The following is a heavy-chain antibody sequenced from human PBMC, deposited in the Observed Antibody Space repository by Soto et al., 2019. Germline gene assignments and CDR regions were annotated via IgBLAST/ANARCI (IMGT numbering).Heavy chain of an antibody. J-gene: IGHJ4*02. D-gene: IGHD1-26*01. CDR3: AMWRSYSGSYCFDY. CDR2: IIPKYDSV. V-gene: IGHV1-69*06. Sequence: QVQLVQSGAEVKKPGSSVKVSCEAFGGTSHTYTINWVRQAPGQGLEWIGQIIPKYDSVNYAQSFQGRVTISSDKSTNTAYMELSSLRSEDTALYYCAMWRSYSGSYCFDYWGQGTLVSVSS. CDR1: GGTSHTYT.